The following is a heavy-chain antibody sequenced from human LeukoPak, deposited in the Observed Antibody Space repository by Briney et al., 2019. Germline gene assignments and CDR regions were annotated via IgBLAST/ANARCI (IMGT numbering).Heavy chain of an antibody. V-gene: IGHV4-31*03. J-gene: IGHJ4*02. D-gene: IGHD6-13*01. CDR2: IYYSGST. CDR3: ARARSAAGNFDY. Sequence: SETLSLTCTVSGGSLSSGGYYWSWFRQHPGKSLEWIGYIYYSGSTYYNPSLKSRVTISADTSKNQFSLKLISVTTADTAVYYCARARSAAGNFDYWGQGTLVTVSS. CDR1: GGSLSSGGYY.